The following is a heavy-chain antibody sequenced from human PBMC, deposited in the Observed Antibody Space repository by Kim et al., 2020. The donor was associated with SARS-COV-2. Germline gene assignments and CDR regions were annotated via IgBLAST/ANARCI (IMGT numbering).Heavy chain of an antibody. CDR2: IRSGTNAI. D-gene: IGHD3-16*01. Sequence: GGSLRLSCAASGFTFSSYSMNWVRQAPGKGLEWVAYIRSGTNAIYYADSVKGRFTISRDNTKNSLFLQMDSLRPEDTAVYYCSRDSAPSVLFDYWGQGTL. CDR3: SRDSAPSVLFDY. J-gene: IGHJ4*02. V-gene: IGHV3-48*04. CDR1: GFTFSSYS.